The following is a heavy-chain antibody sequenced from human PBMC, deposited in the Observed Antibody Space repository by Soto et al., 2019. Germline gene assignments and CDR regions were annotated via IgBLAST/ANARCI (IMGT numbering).Heavy chain of an antibody. Sequence: EASVKVSCKASGGTFSSYAISWVRQAPGQGLEWMGGIIPIFGTANYAQKFQGRVTITADKSTSTAYMELSSLRSEDTAVYYCARDKSSGYDHGIGYSRSWYYFDYWGKGTLVTVSS. CDR2: IIPIFGTA. J-gene: IGHJ4*02. V-gene: IGHV1-69*06. CDR3: ARDKSSGYDHGIGYSRSWYYFDY. CDR1: GGTFSSYA. D-gene: IGHD6-13*01.